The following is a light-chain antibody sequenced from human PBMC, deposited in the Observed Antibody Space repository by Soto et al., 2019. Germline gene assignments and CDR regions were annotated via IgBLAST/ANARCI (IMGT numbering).Light chain of an antibody. V-gene: IGKV3-15*01. J-gene: IGKJ1*01. CDR2: GAS. Sequence: EVVMTQSPATLSLSPGGGCTRSCRASESVSNNLAWYQQKAGQAPRLLIYGASTRATGIPARFSGSGSGTEFTLTISSLQSEDFAVYYCQQYSIWRTFGQGTKVDIK. CDR1: ESVSNN. CDR3: QQYSIWRT.